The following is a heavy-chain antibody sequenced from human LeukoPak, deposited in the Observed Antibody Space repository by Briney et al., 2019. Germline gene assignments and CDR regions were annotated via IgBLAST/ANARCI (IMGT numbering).Heavy chain of an antibody. CDR1: GYTFAGYY. V-gene: IGHV1-24*01. CDR2: FDPEDGET. J-gene: IGHJ3*02. D-gene: IGHD6-19*01. Sequence: ASVKVSCKTSGYTFAGYYVHWVRQAPGKGLEWMGGFDPEDGETIYAQKFQGRVTMTEDTSTDTAYMELSSLRSEDTAVYYCATDSRGQWLVRRAFDIWGQGTMVTVSS. CDR3: ATDSRGQWLVRRAFDI.